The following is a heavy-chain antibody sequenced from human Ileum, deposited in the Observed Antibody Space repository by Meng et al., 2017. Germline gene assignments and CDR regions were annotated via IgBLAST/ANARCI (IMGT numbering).Heavy chain of an antibody. CDR1: GFTFNKAW. V-gene: IGHV3-15*01. D-gene: IGHD3-16*01. CDR2: IKSDGTT. J-gene: IGHJ4*02. Sequence: EVQLVESGGGLVKPGGSRRLSCAASGFTFNKAWMSWVRQAPGKGLEWVGRIKSDGTTDYAAPVKGRFAISRDDSKTTLYLQMDSLKTDDTAVYYCTTDRNWDYFEYWGQGTLVTVSS. CDR3: TTDRNWDYFEY.